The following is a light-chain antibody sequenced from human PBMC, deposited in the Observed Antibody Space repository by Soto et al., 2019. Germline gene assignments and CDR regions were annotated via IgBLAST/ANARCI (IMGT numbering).Light chain of an antibody. V-gene: IGLV2-14*01. Sequence: QSALTQPASVSGSPGQSITISCTGTSSDVGGYNYVSWYQQHPGKAPKLMIYEVSNRPSGVSNRFSGSKSGNTASLTISGLQAKDEADYYCSSYTSSSTFVVFGGGTKVTVL. CDR3: SSYTSSSTFVV. CDR2: EVS. CDR1: SSDVGGYNY. J-gene: IGLJ2*01.